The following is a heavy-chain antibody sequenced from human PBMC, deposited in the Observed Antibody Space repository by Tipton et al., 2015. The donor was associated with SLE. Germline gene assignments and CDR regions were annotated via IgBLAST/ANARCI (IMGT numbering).Heavy chain of an antibody. D-gene: IGHD6-13*01. CDR3: ARQKGQLVLDYFDY. Sequence: LRLSCTVSGGSISSHYWSWFRQPPGKGLEWIGYIYYRGNTKYNPSLKSRVTISLDTSRTQSSLKLSSVTAADTAGYYCARQKGQLVLDYFDYWGQGTLVTVSS. V-gene: IGHV4-59*08. CDR1: GGSISSHY. J-gene: IGHJ4*02. CDR2: IYYRGNT.